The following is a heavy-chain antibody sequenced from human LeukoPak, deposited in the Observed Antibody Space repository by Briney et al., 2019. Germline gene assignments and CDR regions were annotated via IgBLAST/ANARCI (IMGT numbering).Heavy chain of an antibody. J-gene: IGHJ4*02. CDR2: LNPNSGDT. Sequence: GASVKVSCKGSGYTFTGFYIHWVRQAPGQGLEWMGWLNPNSGDTKYAQNFQGRVTVTRDTSIGTVYMELTRLRSDDTAVYYCARGSPPRRNYDSRGYYSYYFDYWGQGTLVTVSS. CDR1: GYTFTGFY. D-gene: IGHD3-22*01. V-gene: IGHV1-2*02. CDR3: ARGSPPRRNYDSRGYYSYYFDY.